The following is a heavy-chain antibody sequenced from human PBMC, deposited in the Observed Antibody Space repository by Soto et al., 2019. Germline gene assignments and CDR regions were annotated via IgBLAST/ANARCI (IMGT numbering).Heavy chain of an antibody. J-gene: IGHJ4*02. CDR1: GCSFSRADDC. CDR2: IYYSGST. V-gene: IGHV4-30-4*01. CDR3: VSAHGDYTHFDY. D-gene: IGHD4-17*01. Sequence: PXETLSLTCTVSGCSFSRADDCWTWIRQPPGKGLEWIGYIYYSGSTYYNPSLKSRVSISLDKSNKQFSLKLTSVTASDTAVYYCVSAHGDYTHFDYWGQGTLVTVSS.